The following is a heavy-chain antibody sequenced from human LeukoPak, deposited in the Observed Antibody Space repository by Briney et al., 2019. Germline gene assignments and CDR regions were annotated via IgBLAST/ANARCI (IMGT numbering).Heavy chain of an antibody. Sequence: PGGSLRLSCAAPGFTFDDFAMHWVRQPPGKGLEWVSFISRDGSDTYYSDSVKGRFTISRDNSRNSLSLQMYSLTTDDSALYYCAKGDTYNGCFDSWGQGTLVAVSS. CDR3: AKGDTYNGCFDS. J-gene: IGHJ4*02. V-gene: IGHV3-43*01. D-gene: IGHD5-24*01. CDR1: GFTFDDFA. CDR2: ISRDGSDT.